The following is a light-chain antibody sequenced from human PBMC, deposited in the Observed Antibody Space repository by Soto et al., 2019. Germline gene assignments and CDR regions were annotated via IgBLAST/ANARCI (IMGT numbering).Light chain of an antibody. J-gene: IGKJ2*01. CDR2: GVS. Sequence: EIVLTQSPGTLSLSPGERATLSCRASQSVSSSYLAWYQPTPGQAPRLLIYGVSSRATGIPDRFTGSGSGTDFTLTISRLEPEDFAVYYCQQYGSSPMYTFGQGTNLEIK. CDR3: QQYGSSPMYT. CDR1: QSVSSSY. V-gene: IGKV3-20*01.